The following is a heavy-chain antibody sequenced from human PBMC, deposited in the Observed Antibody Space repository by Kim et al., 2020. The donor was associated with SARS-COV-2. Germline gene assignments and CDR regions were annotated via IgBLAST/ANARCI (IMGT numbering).Heavy chain of an antibody. Sequence: SQTLSLPCAILGDSVSNKNAAWNWIRQSPSRGLEWLGRTYYASKWFSDYAISVKSRITISSDTSKNHFSLHLNSVTPEDTAVYFCARVSMAGNIDSWGQG. CDR1: GDSVSNKNAA. D-gene: IGHD6-19*01. J-gene: IGHJ4*02. V-gene: IGHV6-1*01. CDR3: ARVSMAGNIDS. CDR2: TYYASKWFS.